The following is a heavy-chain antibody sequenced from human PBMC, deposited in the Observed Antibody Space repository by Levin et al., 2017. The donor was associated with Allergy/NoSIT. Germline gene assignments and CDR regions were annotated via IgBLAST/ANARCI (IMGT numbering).Heavy chain of an antibody. J-gene: IGHJ6*02. Sequence: GASVKVSCAASGFTFSSYAMSWVRQAPGKGLEWVSAISGSGGSTYYADSVKGRFTISRDNSKNTLYLQMNSLRAEDTAVYYCAKEVTVTTKNYYYYYGMDVWGQGTTVTVSS. D-gene: IGHD4-17*01. CDR1: GFTFSSYA. CDR3: AKEVTVTTKNYYYYYGMDV. CDR2: ISGSGGST. V-gene: IGHV3-23*01.